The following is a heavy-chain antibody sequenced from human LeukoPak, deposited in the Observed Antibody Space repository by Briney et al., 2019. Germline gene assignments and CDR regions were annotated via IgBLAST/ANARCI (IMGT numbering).Heavy chain of an antibody. V-gene: IGHV4-34*01. CDR3: ARGQTHYDFWSGYIFWFDP. CDR1: GGSFSGYY. J-gene: IGHJ5*02. Sequence: SETLSLTCAVYGGSFSGYYWSWIRQPPGKGLEWIGEINHSGSTNYNPSLKSRVTISVDTFKNQFSLKLSSVTAADTAVYYCARGQTHYDFWSGYIFWFDPWGQGTLVTVSS. CDR2: INHSGST. D-gene: IGHD3-3*01.